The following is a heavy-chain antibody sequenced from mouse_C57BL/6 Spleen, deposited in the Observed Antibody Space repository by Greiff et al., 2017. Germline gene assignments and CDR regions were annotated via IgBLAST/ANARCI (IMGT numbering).Heavy chain of an antibody. D-gene: IGHD1-1*01. J-gene: IGHJ3*01. Sequence: EVKLMESGEGLVKPGGSLKLSCAASGFAFSSYAMSWVRQTPEKRLEWVAYISSGGDYIYYADTVKGRFTISRDNARNTLYLQMSSLKSEDTAMYYCTREDYGSKDWGQGTLVTVSA. CDR2: ISSGGDYI. V-gene: IGHV5-9-1*02. CDR1: GFAFSSYA. CDR3: TREDYGSKD.